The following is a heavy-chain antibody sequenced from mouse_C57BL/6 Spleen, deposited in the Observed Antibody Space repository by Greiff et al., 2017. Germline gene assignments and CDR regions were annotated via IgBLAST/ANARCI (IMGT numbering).Heavy chain of an antibody. CDR2: ISSGSSTI. Sequence: EVHLVESGGGLVKPGGSLKLSCAASGFTFSDYGMHWVRQAPEKGLEWVAYISSGSSTICYADTVKGRFTISRDNAKNTLFLQRTSLRSEDTAMYYCARWGVYYYAMDYWGQGTSVTVSS. CDR1: GFTFSDYG. J-gene: IGHJ4*01. V-gene: IGHV5-17*01. CDR3: ARWGVYYYAMDY.